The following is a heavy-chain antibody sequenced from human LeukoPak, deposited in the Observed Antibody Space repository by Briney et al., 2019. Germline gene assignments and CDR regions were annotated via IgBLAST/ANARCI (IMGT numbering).Heavy chain of an antibody. J-gene: IGHJ4*02. CDR1: GFTVSSNY. Sequence: PGGSLRLSCAASGFTVSSNYMSWVRQAPGKGLEWVSVIYSGGSTYYADSVKGRFTISRDNSKNTLYLQMNSLRAEDTAVYYCARMYPQMYYFDYWGQGTLVTVSS. CDR2: IYSGGST. D-gene: IGHD2-8*01. CDR3: ARMYPQMYYFDY. V-gene: IGHV3-53*01.